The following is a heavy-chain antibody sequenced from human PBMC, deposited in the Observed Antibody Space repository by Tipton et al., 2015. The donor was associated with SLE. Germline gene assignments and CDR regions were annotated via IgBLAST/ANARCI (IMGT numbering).Heavy chain of an antibody. Sequence: SLRLSCAASGFTFSSYEMNWVRQAPGKGLEWVSYISGSGNTIYYADSVKGRLTISRDNAKNSLYLQMTSLRVEDTAAYYCAREGSGTPDYWGQGALVTVSS. J-gene: IGHJ4*02. V-gene: IGHV3-48*03. D-gene: IGHD1-26*01. CDR2: ISGSGNTI. CDR1: GFTFSSYE. CDR3: AREGSGTPDY.